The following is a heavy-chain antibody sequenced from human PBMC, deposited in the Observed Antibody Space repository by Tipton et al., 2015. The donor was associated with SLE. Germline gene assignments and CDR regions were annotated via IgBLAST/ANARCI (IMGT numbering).Heavy chain of an antibody. Sequence: TLSLTCNVSGDSISINYYWDWIRQPPGKGLEWIASVYYSGSTYYNPSLRSRVTISVDTSKNQFSLELSSVTAADTAVYYCARLPTGFPNWFDPWGQGTLVTVSS. CDR1: GDSISINYY. CDR2: VYYSGST. J-gene: IGHJ5*02. D-gene: IGHD4-17*01. CDR3: ARLPTGFPNWFDP. V-gene: IGHV4-39*01.